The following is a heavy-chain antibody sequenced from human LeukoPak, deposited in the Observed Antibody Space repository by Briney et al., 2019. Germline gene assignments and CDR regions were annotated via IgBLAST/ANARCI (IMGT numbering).Heavy chain of an antibody. J-gene: IGHJ6*03. D-gene: IGHD2-2*01. CDR1: GYTFTGYY. V-gene: IGHV1-2*02. CDR3: ARDSIYYYYMDV. CDR2: ITPNSGGT. Sequence: ASVKVSCKASGYTFTGYYLHWVRQAPGQGLEWMGWITPNSGGTNYAQKFQGRVTMTRDTSISTAYMELSRLRSDDTAVYYCARDSIYYYYMDVWGKGTTVTVSS.